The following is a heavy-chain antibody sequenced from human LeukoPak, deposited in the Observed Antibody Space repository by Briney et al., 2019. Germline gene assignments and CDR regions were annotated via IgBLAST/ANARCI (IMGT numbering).Heavy chain of an antibody. V-gene: IGHV3-48*04. CDR1: GFTFSTYS. D-gene: IGHD5-18*01. CDR3: ARGGSDTAMAHDY. J-gene: IGHJ4*02. CDR2: ITSSSNTI. Sequence: GGSLRLSCSASGFTFSTYSMNWVRQAPGKGLEWVSYITSSSNTIYYADSVKGRFTISRDDAKNTLYLQLNSLRAEDTAVYFCARGGSDTAMAHDYWGQGTLVTVSS.